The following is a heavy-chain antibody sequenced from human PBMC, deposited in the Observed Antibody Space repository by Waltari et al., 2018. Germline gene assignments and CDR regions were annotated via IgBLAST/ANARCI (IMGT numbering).Heavy chain of an antibody. CDR2: ISWDGGST. Sequence: EVQLVESGGVVVQPGGSLRLSCAASGFTFDDYAMHWVRQAQGKGLEWVSLISWDGGSTYYADSVKGRFTISRDNSKNSLYLQMNSLRAEDTALYYCAKDMGSGGTEGFDYWGQGTLVTVSS. V-gene: IGHV3-43D*03. J-gene: IGHJ4*02. CDR3: AKDMGSGGTEGFDY. D-gene: IGHD2-15*01. CDR1: GFTFDDYA.